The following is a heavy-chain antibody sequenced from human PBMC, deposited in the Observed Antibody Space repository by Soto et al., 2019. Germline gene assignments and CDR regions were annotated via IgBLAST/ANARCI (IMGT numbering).Heavy chain of an antibody. Sequence: QVQLVQSGAEVKKPGASVKVSCKASGYTFTSYAMHWVRQAPGQRLEWMGWINAGNGNTKYSQTFQGRVTITSDTSASTAYIALTSLRSADTAVYYCARVTGWYSFDYWGQATLVTVSS. CDR3: ARVTGWYSFDY. CDR1: GYTFTSYA. D-gene: IGHD6-19*01. CDR2: INAGNGNT. J-gene: IGHJ4*02. V-gene: IGHV1-3*01.